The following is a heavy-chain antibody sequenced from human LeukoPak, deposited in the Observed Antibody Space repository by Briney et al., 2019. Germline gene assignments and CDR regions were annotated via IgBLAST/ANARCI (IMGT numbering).Heavy chain of an antibody. D-gene: IGHD2-2*01. CDR3: AREGPPPWMMPLDYYMDV. J-gene: IGHJ6*03. V-gene: IGHV1-2*02. Sequence: ASVKVSCKASGYTFTGYYMHWVRQAPGQGLEWMGWINPNSGGTNYAQKFQGRVTMTRDTSISTAYMELSRLRSDDTAVYYCAREGPPPWMMPLDYYMDVWGKGTTVTVSS. CDR1: GYTFTGYY. CDR2: INPNSGGT.